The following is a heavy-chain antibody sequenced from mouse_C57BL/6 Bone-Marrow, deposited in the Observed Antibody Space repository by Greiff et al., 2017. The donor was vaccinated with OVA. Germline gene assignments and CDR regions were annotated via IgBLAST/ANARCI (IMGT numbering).Heavy chain of an antibody. J-gene: IGHJ4*01. CDR3: AKYYYSNYNYYAMDY. Sequence: EVKLMESGAELVKPGASVKLSCTASGFNIKDYYMPWVKQRTEQGLEWIGRIDPEDGETKYAPKFQGKATITADTSSNTAYLQLSSLTSEDTAVYYCAKYYYSNYNYYAMDYWGQGTSVTVSS. CDR1: GFNIKDYY. V-gene: IGHV14-2*01. CDR2: IDPEDGET. D-gene: IGHD2-5*01.